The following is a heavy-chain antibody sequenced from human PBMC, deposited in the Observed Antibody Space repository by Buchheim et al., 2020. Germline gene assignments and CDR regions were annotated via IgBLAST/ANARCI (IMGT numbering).Heavy chain of an antibody. CDR2: ISRSSAYI. D-gene: IGHD3-9*01. CDR3: ARVNQDILAGYLGYYYAMDV. Sequence: EVQLVESGGGLVKPGGSLRLSCAASGFTFNTYSMDWVRQAPGKGLEWVSSISRSSAYIYSADSVKGRFTISRDNAQNSLYLQMNSLRAEDTAIYYCARVNQDILAGYLGYYYAMDVWGQGTT. V-gene: IGHV3-21*01. CDR1: GFTFNTYS. J-gene: IGHJ6*02.